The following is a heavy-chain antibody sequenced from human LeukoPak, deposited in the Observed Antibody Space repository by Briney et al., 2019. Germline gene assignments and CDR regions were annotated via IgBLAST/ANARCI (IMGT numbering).Heavy chain of an antibody. J-gene: IGHJ6*02. CDR1: GYTFTTYD. CDR3: ARVPAYNGAEVFYDNGLDV. CDR2: MNPNSGNT. Sequence: WASVKVSCTASGYTFTTYDINWVRQAPGQGLEWVGWMNPNSGNTDYAQTLKGRVTITRDTAINTAYMEMSSLTSDDTAVYYCARVPAYNGAEVFYDNGLDVWGHGTTVTVSS. D-gene: IGHD5/OR15-5a*01. V-gene: IGHV1-8*01.